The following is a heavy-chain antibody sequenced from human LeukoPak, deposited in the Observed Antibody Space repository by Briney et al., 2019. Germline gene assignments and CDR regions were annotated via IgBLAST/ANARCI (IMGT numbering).Heavy chain of an antibody. CDR1: GGSISSYY. V-gene: IGHV4-4*07. CDR3: ARVSHYYDSSGYYYVRAFDI. CDR2: ISTSGST. D-gene: IGHD3-22*01. J-gene: IGHJ3*02. Sequence: SETLSLTCTVSGGSISSYYWSWIRQPAGKGLEWIGRISTSGSTNYDPSLKSRVTMSVDTSNNQFSLKLSSVTAADTAVYYCARVSHYYDSSGYYYVRAFDIWGQGTMVTVSS.